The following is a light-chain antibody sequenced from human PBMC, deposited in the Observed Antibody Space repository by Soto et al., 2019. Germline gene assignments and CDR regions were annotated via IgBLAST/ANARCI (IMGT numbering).Light chain of an antibody. CDR2: DVA. Sequence: QSALTQPASVSGSPGQSIAISCTGTSSDVGAYNLVCWFQQHPGEAPKPMIYDVATRPSGISDRFSGSKSGNTASLTISGLQAEDEAHYYCSSYTTSGTLVFGGGTKLTVL. V-gene: IGLV2-14*03. CDR1: SSDVGAYNL. CDR3: SSYTTSGTLV. J-gene: IGLJ2*01.